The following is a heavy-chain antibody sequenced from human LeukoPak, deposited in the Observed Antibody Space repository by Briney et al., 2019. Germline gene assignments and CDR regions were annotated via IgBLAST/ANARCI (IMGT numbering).Heavy chain of an antibody. CDR1: GGTFSSYA. Sequence: SVKVSCKASGGTFSSYAISWVRQAPGQGLEWMGGIIPIFGTANYAQKFQGRVTITTDESTSTAYMELSSLRSEDTAVYYCARGCSSTSCYRKDAFDIWGQGTMVTVSS. CDR3: ARGCSSTSCYRKDAFDI. J-gene: IGHJ3*02. CDR2: IIPIFGTA. V-gene: IGHV1-69*05. D-gene: IGHD2-2*02.